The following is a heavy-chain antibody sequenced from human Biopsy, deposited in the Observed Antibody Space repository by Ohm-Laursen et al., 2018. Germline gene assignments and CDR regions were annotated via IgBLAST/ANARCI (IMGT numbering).Heavy chain of an antibody. V-gene: IGHV4-39*02. Sequence: SETLSLTCPVSDGSINSNDYYWGWIRQAPGKGLEWLGGVHYSGATYYNPPLTSPATISVDKAKNHFFLKLRSATAADTAVYYCARPLRGGEYEGFDLWGPGTMVSVSP. CDR3: ARPLRGGEYEGFDL. CDR2: VHYSGAT. D-gene: IGHD4-17*01. CDR1: DGSINSNDYY. J-gene: IGHJ3*01.